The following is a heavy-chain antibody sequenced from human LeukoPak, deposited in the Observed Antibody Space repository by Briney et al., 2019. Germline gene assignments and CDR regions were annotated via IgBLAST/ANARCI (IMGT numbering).Heavy chain of an antibody. D-gene: IGHD4-23*01. CDR2: IYYSGST. CDR1: GGSISSYY. CDR3: ARASSRWPHYFDY. J-gene: IGHJ4*02. Sequence: PSETLSLTCTVSGGSISSYYWSWIRQPPGKGLEWIGYIYYSGSTNYNPSLKSRVTISVDTSKNQFSLKLSSVTAADTAVYYCARASSRWPHYFDYWGQGTLVTVSS. V-gene: IGHV4-59*08.